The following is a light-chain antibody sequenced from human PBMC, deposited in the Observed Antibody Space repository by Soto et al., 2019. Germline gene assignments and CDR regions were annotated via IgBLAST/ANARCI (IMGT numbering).Light chain of an antibody. J-gene: IGKJ4*01. CDR2: DAS. V-gene: IGKV3-11*01. CDR1: QSVSSY. Sequence: EIVLTHSPATLSLSPGERATLSCRASQSVSSYLAWYQQKPGQAPRLLIYDASNRATGIPARFSGSGSGTDCTLTISSLEPEDFAVYYCQQRSNWPPTFGGGTKVDIK. CDR3: QQRSNWPPT.